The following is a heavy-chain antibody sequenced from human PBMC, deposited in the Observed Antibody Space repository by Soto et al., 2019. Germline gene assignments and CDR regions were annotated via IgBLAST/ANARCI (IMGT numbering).Heavy chain of an antibody. CDR3: VRDRSGSYLEGFDY. D-gene: IGHD1-26*01. J-gene: IGHJ4*02. CDR1: GFTFSSFW. CDR2: IKQDGSEK. V-gene: IGHV3-7*01. Sequence: LRLSCAASGFTFSSFWMTWVRQAPGKGLEWVANIKQDGSEKYYVDSVKGRFTISRDNARNSLFLEMKSLRSEDTAVYSCVRDRSGSYLEGFDYWGQGTLVTVSS.